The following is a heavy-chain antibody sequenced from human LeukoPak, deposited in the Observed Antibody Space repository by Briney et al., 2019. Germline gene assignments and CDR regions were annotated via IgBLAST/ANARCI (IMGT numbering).Heavy chain of an antibody. CDR1: GGTFSSHA. Sequence: GASVKVSCKASGGTFSSHAISWVRQAPGQGLEWMGGIIPIFGTANYAQKFQGRVTITTDESTSTAYMELSSLRSEDTAVYYCARGGRFGNYGMDVWGQGTTVTVSS. J-gene: IGHJ6*02. CDR3: ARGGRFGNYGMDV. CDR2: IIPIFGTA. D-gene: IGHD3-10*01. V-gene: IGHV1-69*05.